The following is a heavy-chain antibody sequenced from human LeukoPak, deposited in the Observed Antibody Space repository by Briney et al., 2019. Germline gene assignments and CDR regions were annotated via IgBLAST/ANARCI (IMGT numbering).Heavy chain of an antibody. J-gene: IGHJ5*02. Sequence: PSETLSLTCTVSGGSISSNSYYWGWIRQPPGKGLEWIGNIYYSGTTYYNPSLKSRVTISVDTAKNLFSLKLNSVTAADTAVYHCARISMTVATSWGQGTLVTVSS. CDR2: IYYSGTT. D-gene: IGHD3-22*01. CDR1: GGSISSNSYY. V-gene: IGHV4-39*01. CDR3: ARISMTVATS.